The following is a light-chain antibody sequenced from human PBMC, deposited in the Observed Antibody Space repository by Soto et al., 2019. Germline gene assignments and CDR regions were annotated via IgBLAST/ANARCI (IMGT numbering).Light chain of an antibody. V-gene: IGKV1-39*01. CDR2: AGF. CDR3: QQSYSRPLT. Sequence: DIQMIQSPSSLSASLGDRVIITCRASHPISSYFNWYQQKPGKAPNLLLSAGFTLQSGVPSRFSGDRSGADYTLIIDNLQREDSATYFCQQSYSRPLTFGGGTKV. J-gene: IGKJ4*01. CDR1: HPISSY.